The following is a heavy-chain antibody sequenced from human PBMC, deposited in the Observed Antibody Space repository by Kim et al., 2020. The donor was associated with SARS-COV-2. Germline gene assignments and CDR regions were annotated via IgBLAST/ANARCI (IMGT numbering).Heavy chain of an antibody. J-gene: IGHJ4*02. CDR2: IYYSGST. CDR1: GGSISSSSYY. V-gene: IGHV4-39*01. Sequence: SETLSLTCTVSGGSISSSSYYWGWIRQPPGKGLEWIGSIYYSGSTYYNPSLKSRVTISVDTSKNQFSLKLSSVTAADTAVYYCARHSPDYNIVVVPAAFDYWGQGTLVTVSS. D-gene: IGHD2-2*01. CDR3: ARHSPDYNIVVVPAAFDY.